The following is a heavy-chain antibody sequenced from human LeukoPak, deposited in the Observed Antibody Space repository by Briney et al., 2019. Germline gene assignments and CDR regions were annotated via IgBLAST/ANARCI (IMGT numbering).Heavy chain of an antibody. CDR2: IYYSGST. CDR3: ATGGGYYFDY. CDR1: GGSFSGYY. Sequence: SETLSLTCAVYGGSFSGYYWSWIRQPPGKGLEWIGSIYYSGSTYYNPSLKSRVTISVDTSKNQFSLKLSSVTAADTAVYYCATGGGYYFDYWGQGTLVTVSS. D-gene: IGHD3-22*01. V-gene: IGHV4-34*01. J-gene: IGHJ4*02.